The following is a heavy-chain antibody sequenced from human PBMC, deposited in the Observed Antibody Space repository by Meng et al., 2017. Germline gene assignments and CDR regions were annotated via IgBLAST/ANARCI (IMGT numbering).Heavy chain of an antibody. Sequence: SETLSLTCAVSDYSISSGYYWGWIRQPPGKGLEWIGSIYHSGNTYYNPSLKSRVNISVDTSKNQFSLKLSSVTAADTAVYYCARDPEYYDSGAYYWYWYFDLWGRGTLVTVSS. J-gene: IGHJ2*01. CDR2: IYHSGNT. CDR3: ARDPEYYDSGAYYWYWYFDL. D-gene: IGHD3-22*01. V-gene: IGHV4-38-2*01. CDR1: DYSISSGYY.